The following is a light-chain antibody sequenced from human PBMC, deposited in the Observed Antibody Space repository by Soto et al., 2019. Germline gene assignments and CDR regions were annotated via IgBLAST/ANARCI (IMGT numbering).Light chain of an antibody. J-gene: IGKJ2*02. CDR1: QSISSS. CDR3: QQYNNWSPCT. V-gene: IGKV3-15*01. CDR2: GAS. Sequence: EIVMTQSPATLSVSPGERATLSCRASQSISSSLAWYQQKPGQPPRLLIYGASTRATGIPARFSGSGSGTEFTLTISSLQSEDFAVYYCQQYNNWSPCTFGQGTKLEIK.